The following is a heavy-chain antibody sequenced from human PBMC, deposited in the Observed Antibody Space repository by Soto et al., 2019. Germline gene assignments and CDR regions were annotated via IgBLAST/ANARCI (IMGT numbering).Heavy chain of an antibody. CDR2: ISGSGDST. CDR3: AKALYGGFTY. CDR1: GFTFSVYA. J-gene: IGHJ4*02. Sequence: VRLLESGGGLVQPGGSLRLSCAASGFTFSVYAMSWVRQAPGKGLERVSGISGSGDSTHYADSVKGRFTVSRDNSKSMLYLQTNSLRAEDTAIYYCAKALYGGFTYWGQGTLVTVSS. V-gene: IGHV3-23*01. D-gene: IGHD3-10*01.